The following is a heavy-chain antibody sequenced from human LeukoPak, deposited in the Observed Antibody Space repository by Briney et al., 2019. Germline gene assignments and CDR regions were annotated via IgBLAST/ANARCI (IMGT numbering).Heavy chain of an antibody. V-gene: IGHV3-53*01. J-gene: IGHJ4*02. CDR1: GFTFSSHW. Sequence: GGSLRLSCAGSGFTFSSHWIGWVRQAPGKGLEWVSVIYSGGTTYSADSVKGRFTISRDSSKNTLYLQMNTLRAEDTAVYYCARESSGHHFDYWGQGTLVTVSS. CDR2: IYSGGTT. CDR3: ARESSGHHFDY. D-gene: IGHD6-25*01.